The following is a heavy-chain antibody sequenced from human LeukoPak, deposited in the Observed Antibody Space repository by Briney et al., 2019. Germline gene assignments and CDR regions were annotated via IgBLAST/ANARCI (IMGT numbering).Heavy chain of an antibody. D-gene: IGHD6-19*01. J-gene: IGHJ3*02. V-gene: IGHV1-2*04. CDR1: GYTFTGYY. CDR2: INPNSGGT. Sequence: ASVKVSCKASGYTFTGYYMHWVRQAPGQGLEWVGWINPNSGGTNYAQNFQGWVTLTRDTSISTAYMELNRLRFDDTAVYYCARVNSSRGAFDMWGQGTMVTVSS. CDR3: ARVNSSRGAFDM.